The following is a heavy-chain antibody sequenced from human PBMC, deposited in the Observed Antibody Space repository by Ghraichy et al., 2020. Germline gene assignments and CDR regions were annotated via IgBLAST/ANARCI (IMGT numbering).Heavy chain of an antibody. Sequence: SETLSLTCTVSGGSISSYYWSWIRQPPGKGLEWIGYIYYSGSTNYNPSLKSRVTISVDTSKNQFSLKLSSVTAADTAVYYCARGIVGVSDAFDIWGQGTMVTVSS. J-gene: IGHJ3*02. CDR2: IYYSGST. CDR1: GGSISSYY. CDR3: ARGIVGVSDAFDI. D-gene: IGHD1-26*01. V-gene: IGHV4-59*01.